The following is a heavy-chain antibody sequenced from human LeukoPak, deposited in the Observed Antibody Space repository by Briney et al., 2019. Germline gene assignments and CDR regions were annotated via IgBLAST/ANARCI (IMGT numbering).Heavy chain of an antibody. V-gene: IGHV4-39*01. D-gene: IGHD1-26*01. CDR3: ARHWESYYY. CDR2: IYYSGST. Sequence: SETLSLTCTVSGGSISSSSYYWGWIRQTPGKGLEWIGSIYYSGSTYYNPSLKSRVTISVDTSKNQFSLKLSSVTAADTAVYYCARHWESYYYWGQGTLVTVSS. CDR1: GGSISSSSYY. J-gene: IGHJ4*02.